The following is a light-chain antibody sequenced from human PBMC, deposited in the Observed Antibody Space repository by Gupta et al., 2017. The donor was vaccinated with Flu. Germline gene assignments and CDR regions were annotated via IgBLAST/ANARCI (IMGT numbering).Light chain of an antibody. Sequence: QTVVTQEPSFSVSPGGTVTLTCGLRSGSVPTSYYPSWQQQTPGQDPRTPSYNTNTRSSGVPERFSGSILGRKAALTSTGAQAEDEADYYCVLYMGSGRGVFGGGTKVTVL. CDR2: NTN. CDR3: VLYMGSGRGV. CDR1: SGSVPTSYY. V-gene: IGLV8-61*01. J-gene: IGLJ3*02.